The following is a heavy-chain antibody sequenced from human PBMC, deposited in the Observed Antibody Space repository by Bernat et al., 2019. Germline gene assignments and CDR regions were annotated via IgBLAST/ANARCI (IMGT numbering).Heavy chain of an antibody. Sequence: QVHLLQSGAEVKKPGASVKVSCKASGYMFTSNAMHWVRQAPGQRPEWMWWINTDNGNTRYSQNFQGRVTITKDTSATTVYMELSSLRSEDTAVYYCARDLGAYYDSSGYTIDIWGQGTMVTVSA. D-gene: IGHD3-22*01. CDR2: INTDNGNT. CDR1: GYMFTSNA. CDR3: ARDLGAYYDSSGYTIDI. J-gene: IGHJ3*02. V-gene: IGHV1-3*04.